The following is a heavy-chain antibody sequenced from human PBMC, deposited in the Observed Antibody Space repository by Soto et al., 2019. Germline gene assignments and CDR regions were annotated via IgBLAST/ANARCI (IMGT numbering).Heavy chain of an antibody. CDR2: IKSKTDGGTT. J-gene: IGHJ6*02. D-gene: IGHD4-17*01. V-gene: IGHV3-15*07. Sequence: GGSLRLSCAASGVTFSNAWMNWVRQAPGKGLEWVGRIKSKTDGGTTDYAAPVKGRFTISRDDSKNTLYLQMNSLKTEDTAVYYCTSPTVTNRYYYYYGMDVWGQGTTVTVSS. CDR3: TSPTVTNRYYYYYGMDV. CDR1: GVTFSNAW.